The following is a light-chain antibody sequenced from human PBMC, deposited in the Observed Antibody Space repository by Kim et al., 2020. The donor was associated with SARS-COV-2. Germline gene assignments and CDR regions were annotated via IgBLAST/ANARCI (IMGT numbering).Light chain of an antibody. CDR3: NSRDSSGNHLV. CDR1: GLRRYY. J-gene: IGLJ3*02. V-gene: IGLV3-19*01. Sequence: SSELTQDPAVSVALGQTVRITCQGDGLRRYYASWYQQKPGQAPLLVIYGKNNRPSGIPDRFSGSSSGNTASLTITGAQAEDEADYYCNSRDSSGNHLVFGGGTKLTVL. CDR2: GKN.